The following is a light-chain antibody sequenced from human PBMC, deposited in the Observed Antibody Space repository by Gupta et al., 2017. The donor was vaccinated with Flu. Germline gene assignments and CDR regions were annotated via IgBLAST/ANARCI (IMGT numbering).Light chain of an antibody. Sequence: EIVMTQSPDTLSVSPGERATLSCRASQSISSNLAWYQHKPGRAPKLLIFGASTRATGTADRFSGSGYGTEFTLTISSRESEDFAVYYCQQYYDWPPITFGPGTLMEIK. CDR1: QSISSN. V-gene: IGKV3-15*01. CDR2: GAS. J-gene: IGKJ5*01. CDR3: QQYYDWPPIT.